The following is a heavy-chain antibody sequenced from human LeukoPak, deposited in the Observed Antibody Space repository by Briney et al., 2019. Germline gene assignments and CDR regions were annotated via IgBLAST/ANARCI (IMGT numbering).Heavy chain of an antibody. V-gene: IGHV3-30-3*01. Sequence: GGSLRLSCAASGFTFSTYTIRWVRQAPGKGLEWVARISFDGTDKTYVDSVQGRFSLSRDNSKNTVYLQMNSLRPDDTAIYYCARDYMSGGTGFWDYWGQGTLVTVSS. CDR2: ISFDGTDK. D-gene: IGHD3-3*01. CDR1: GFTFSTYT. J-gene: IGHJ4*02. CDR3: ARDYMSGGTGFWDY.